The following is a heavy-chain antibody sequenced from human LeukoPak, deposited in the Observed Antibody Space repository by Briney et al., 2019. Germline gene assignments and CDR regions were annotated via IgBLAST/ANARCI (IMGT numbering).Heavy chain of an antibody. CDR3: ARGGGIMVYATRLDYFDY. D-gene: IGHD2-8*01. J-gene: IGHJ4*02. V-gene: IGHV4-39*07. CDR2: INHSGST. CDR1: GGSISSSSYY. Sequence: KPSETLSLTCTVSGGSISSSSYYWSWLRQPPGKGLEWIGEINHSGSTNYNPSLKSRVTISVDTSKNQFSLKLSSVTAADTAVYYCARGGGIMVYATRLDYFDYWGQGTLVTVSS.